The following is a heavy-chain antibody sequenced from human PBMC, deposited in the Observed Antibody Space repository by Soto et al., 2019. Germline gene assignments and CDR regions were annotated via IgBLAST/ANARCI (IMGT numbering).Heavy chain of an antibody. D-gene: IGHD3-22*01. CDR1: GGSISSYD. J-gene: IGHJ5*02. CDR3: ARDHSSGWVNWFDP. V-gene: IGHV4-59*01. Sequence: QVQLQESGPGLVKPSETLSLTCTVSGGSISSYDWSWIRQAPGKKLEWIGYIYSSGTTNYNPSLKSRVTMSRDTSRNQFALKLSSVTTADTAVYYCARDHSSGWVNWFDPWGQGTLFTVSS. CDR2: IYSSGTT.